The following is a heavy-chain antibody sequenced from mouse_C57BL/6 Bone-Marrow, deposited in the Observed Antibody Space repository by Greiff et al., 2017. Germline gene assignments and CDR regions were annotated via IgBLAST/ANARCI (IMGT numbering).Heavy chain of an antibody. CDR2: IWRGGST. J-gene: IGHJ1*03. D-gene: IGHD2-1*01. V-gene: IGHV2-5*01. CDR1: GFSLTSYG. CDR3: AKNRAVYGNYWYFDV. Sequence: QVQLKESGPGLVQPSQSLSITCTVSGFSLTSYGVHWVRQSPGKGLEWLGVIWRGGSTDYNAAFMSRLSITKDNSKSQVFFKMNSLQADDTAIYYCAKNRAVYGNYWYFDVWGTGTTVTVSS.